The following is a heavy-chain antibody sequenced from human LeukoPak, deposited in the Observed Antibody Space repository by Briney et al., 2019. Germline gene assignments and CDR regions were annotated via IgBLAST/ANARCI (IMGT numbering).Heavy chain of an antibody. CDR2: IIPVLGVS. D-gene: IGHD3-10*01. J-gene: IGHJ4*02. CDR1: GGSFSSYV. V-gene: IGHV1-69*04. Sequence: GASVKVSCKASGGSFSSYVITWVRQAPGRGLEWMGRIIPVLGVSNFAQKFQGRVTITADESTNTAHMELRRLESGDTAVYYCARDGGALEYWGQGTLVTVSS. CDR3: ARDGGALEY.